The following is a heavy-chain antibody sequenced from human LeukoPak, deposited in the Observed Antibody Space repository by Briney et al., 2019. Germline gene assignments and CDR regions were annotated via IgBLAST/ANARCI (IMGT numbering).Heavy chain of an antibody. Sequence: ASVKVSCKASGYTFTGYYMHWVRQAPGQGLEWMGRINPNGGGTNYAQKFQGRVTMTRDTSISTAYMELSRLRSDDTAVYYCARDRPIYYDYVWGSYTWGQGTLVTVSS. CDR3: ARDRPIYYDYVWGSYT. V-gene: IGHV1-2*06. CDR1: GYTFTGYY. J-gene: IGHJ4*02. CDR2: INPNGGGT. D-gene: IGHD3-16*01.